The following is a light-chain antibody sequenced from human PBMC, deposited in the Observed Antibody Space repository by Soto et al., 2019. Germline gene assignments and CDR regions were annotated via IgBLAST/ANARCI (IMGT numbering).Light chain of an antibody. CDR2: AAS. CDR3: KKYNSAPWT. J-gene: IGKJ1*01. Sequence: DIQMTQSPSSLSASVGDRVTITCRASQVISNNLAWYQQKPGKVPKLLIYAASTLQSGVPFRFSGSGSGTDFTLTISSLQPEDVATYYCKKYNSAPWTFGQGTKVEIK. V-gene: IGKV1-27*01. CDR1: QVISNN.